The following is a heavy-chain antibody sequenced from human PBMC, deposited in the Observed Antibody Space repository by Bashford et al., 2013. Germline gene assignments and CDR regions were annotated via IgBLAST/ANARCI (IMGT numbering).Heavy chain of an antibody. V-gene: IGHV1-3*01. CDR2: IPAGNGNT. CDR3: VRGPSVNYHFDS. J-gene: IGHJ4*02. Sequence: WVRQAPGQRLEWMGWIPAGNGNTMLLQRFQGRVTFTRDPFASTAYMELNSVTPEDTAVYFCVRGPSVNYHFDSWGQGTLVTVSS. D-gene: IGHD1-26*01.